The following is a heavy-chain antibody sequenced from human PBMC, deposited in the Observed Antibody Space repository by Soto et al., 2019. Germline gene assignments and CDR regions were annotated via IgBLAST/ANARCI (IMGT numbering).Heavy chain of an antibody. Sequence: GGSLRLSCAASGFTFSSHAMSWVRQAPGKGLEWVSAISGSGGSTYYADSVKGRFTVSRDNSKSTLYLQMNSLRAEDTAVYYCAKDLYPFRADAFDIWGQGTMVTVSS. CDR1: GFTFSSHA. CDR3: AKDLYPFRADAFDI. D-gene: IGHD2-2*02. CDR2: ISGSGGST. J-gene: IGHJ3*02. V-gene: IGHV3-23*01.